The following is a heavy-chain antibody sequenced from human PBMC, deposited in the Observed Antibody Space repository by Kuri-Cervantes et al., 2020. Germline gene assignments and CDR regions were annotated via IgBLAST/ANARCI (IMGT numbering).Heavy chain of an antibody. CDR1: GFTFSSYG. D-gene: IGHD1-7*01. Sequence: GESLKISCAAFGFTFSSYGMHWVRQAPGKGLEWVAVISYDGSNKYYADSVKGRFTISRDNSKNTLYLQMNSLRAEDTAVYYCARDQGITGTMGVVDYWGQGTLVTVSS. CDR2: ISYDGSNK. J-gene: IGHJ4*02. V-gene: IGHV3-30*03. CDR3: ARDQGITGTMGVVDY.